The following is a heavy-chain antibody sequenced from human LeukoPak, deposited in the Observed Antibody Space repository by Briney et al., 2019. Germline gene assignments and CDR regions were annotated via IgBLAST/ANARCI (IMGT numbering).Heavy chain of an antibody. V-gene: IGHV4-59*08. D-gene: IGHD6-19*01. CDR2: IYYNGNT. J-gene: IGHJ4*02. CDR1: GGSIINHY. CDR3: ARLLGTGLTPFDY. Sequence: SETLSLTGTVSGGSIINHYWSWIRQPPGNGLDWIGYIYYNGNTNYNPSLKSRVTLSVGTSKNQFSLKLSSVTAADTAVYYCARLLGTGLTPFDYWGQGTLLTVSS.